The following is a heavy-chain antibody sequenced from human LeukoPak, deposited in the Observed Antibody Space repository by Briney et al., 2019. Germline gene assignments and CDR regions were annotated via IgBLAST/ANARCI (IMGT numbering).Heavy chain of an antibody. V-gene: IGHV3-15*01. CDR1: GFTFSNAW. J-gene: IGHJ5*02. CDR3: AKDPLPYSSSWYKWFDP. Sequence: PGGSLRLSCAASGFTFSNAWMSWVRQAPGKGLEWVGRIKSKTDGGTTDYAAPVKGKFTISRDDSKNTLYLQMNSLKTEDTAVYYCAKDPLPYSSSWYKWFDPWGQGTLVTVSS. D-gene: IGHD6-13*01. CDR2: IKSKTDGGTT.